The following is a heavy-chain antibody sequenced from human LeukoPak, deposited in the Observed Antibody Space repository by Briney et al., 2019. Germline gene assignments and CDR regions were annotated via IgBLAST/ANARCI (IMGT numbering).Heavy chain of an antibody. CDR3: TTSRTGDY. D-gene: IGHD6-13*01. V-gene: IGHV3-7*01. Sequence: GGSLRLSCEASGFTFSSYWMSWVRQAPGKGLEWVANIKQDGSEKYYVDSVKGRFTISRDNAKNSLYLQMNSLRAEDTAVYYCTTSRTGDYWGQGTLATVSS. J-gene: IGHJ4*02. CDR2: IKQDGSEK. CDR1: GFTFSSYW.